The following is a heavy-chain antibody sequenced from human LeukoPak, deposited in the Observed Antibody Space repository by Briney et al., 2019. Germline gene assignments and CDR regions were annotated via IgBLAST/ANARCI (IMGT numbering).Heavy chain of an antibody. CDR2: ISWNSGSI. CDR3: ARVSSSSWWALDY. D-gene: IGHD6-13*01. J-gene: IGHJ4*02. Sequence: GGSLRLSCAASGFTFDDYAMHWVRQAPGKGLEWVSGISWNSGSIGYADSVKGRFTISRGNAKNSLYLQMNSLRAEDTAVYYCARVSSSSWWALDYWGQGTLVTVSS. V-gene: IGHV3-9*01. CDR1: GFTFDDYA.